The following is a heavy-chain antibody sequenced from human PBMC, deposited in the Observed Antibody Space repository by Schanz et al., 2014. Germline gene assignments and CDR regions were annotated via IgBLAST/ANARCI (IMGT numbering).Heavy chain of an antibody. CDR2: ITAYNGDT. Sequence: QVQLVQSGAEVRKPGASVKVSCKASGYTFTSHGISWVRQAPGQGLEWMGWITAYNGDTNYALKLQGRVTITRDTSASTAYMELTSLRSDDTALYYCTRGGYSYALSAFDIWGQGTMVTVSS. J-gene: IGHJ3*02. CDR1: GYTFTSHG. CDR3: TRGGYSYALSAFDI. V-gene: IGHV1-18*01. D-gene: IGHD5-18*01.